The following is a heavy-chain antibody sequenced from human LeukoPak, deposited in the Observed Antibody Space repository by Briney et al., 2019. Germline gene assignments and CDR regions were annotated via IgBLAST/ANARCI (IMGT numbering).Heavy chain of an antibody. V-gene: IGHV3-15*01. CDR3: TTHRIAVAGTAGH. CDR1: GFTFINVW. Sequence: KPGGSLRLSCAASGFTFINVWMNWVRQAPGKGLEWVGRIKRKIDGGTTEYAAPVKGRFTISRDDSKHTLYLQMNSLKTEDTAVYYCTTHRIAVAGTAGHWGQGTLVTVSS. D-gene: IGHD6-19*01. CDR2: IKRKIDGGTT. J-gene: IGHJ4*02.